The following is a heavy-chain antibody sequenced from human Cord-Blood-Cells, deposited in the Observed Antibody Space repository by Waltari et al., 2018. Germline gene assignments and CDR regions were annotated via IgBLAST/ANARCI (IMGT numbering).Heavy chain of an antibody. CDR3: ARGGVIAAAGTRTFNGFDP. Sequence: QVQLVQSGAEVKKPGSSVKVSCKASGGTFSSYAISWVRQAPGQGLEWMGGIIRTLGIANNAKKFQGRVTITADESTSTAYMELSSLRAEDTAVYYCARGGVIAAAGTRTFNGFDPWGQGTLVTVSS. J-gene: IGHJ5*02. CDR2: IIRTLGIA. D-gene: IGHD6-13*01. CDR1: GGTFSSYA. V-gene: IGHV1-69*04.